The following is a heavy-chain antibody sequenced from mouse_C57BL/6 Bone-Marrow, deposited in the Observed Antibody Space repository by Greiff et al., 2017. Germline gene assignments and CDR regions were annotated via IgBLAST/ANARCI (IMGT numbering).Heavy chain of an antibody. CDR3: ARAGYFDY. CDR1: GYTFTSYW. V-gene: IGHV1-55*01. CDR2: IYPGSGST. J-gene: IGHJ2*01. D-gene: IGHD4-1*01. Sequence: QVQLQQPGAELVKPGASVKMSCKASGYTFTSYWITWVKQRPGQGLEWIGDIYPGSGSTNYNEKFKSKATLTADTSSSTAYMQLSSLTSEDSAVYYCARAGYFDYWGQGTTLTVSS.